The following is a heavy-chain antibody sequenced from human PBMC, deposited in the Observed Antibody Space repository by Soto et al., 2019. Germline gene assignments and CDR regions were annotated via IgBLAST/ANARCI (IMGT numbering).Heavy chain of an antibody. CDR2: INSDGSST. Sequence: GGSLRLSCAASGFTFSSYWMHWVRQAPGKGLVWVSRINSDGSSTSYADSVKGRFTISGDNAKNTLYLQMNSLRAEDTAVYYCARVLGNFLFWFDPWGQGTTVTVSS. D-gene: IGHD2-15*01. CDR3: ARVLGNFLFWFDP. CDR1: GFTFSSYW. V-gene: IGHV3-74*01. J-gene: IGHJ5*01.